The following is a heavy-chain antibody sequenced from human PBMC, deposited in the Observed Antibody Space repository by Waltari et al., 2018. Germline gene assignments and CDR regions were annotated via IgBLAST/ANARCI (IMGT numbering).Heavy chain of an antibody. Sequence: QVQLVQSGAEVKTPGSSVTVSCTAAGCTFSSCPIRWVRQAPGQGLGWRGGIIPIFGKANYAQKFQGRVTIATDESTSTAYMELSSLRSEDTAVNYCARSQGGRGDYVGPFDYWGQGTLVTVSS. CDR3: ARSQGGRGDYVGPFDY. J-gene: IGHJ4*02. V-gene: IGHV1-69*05. D-gene: IGHD4-17*01. CDR1: GCTFSSCP. CDR2: IIPIFGKA.